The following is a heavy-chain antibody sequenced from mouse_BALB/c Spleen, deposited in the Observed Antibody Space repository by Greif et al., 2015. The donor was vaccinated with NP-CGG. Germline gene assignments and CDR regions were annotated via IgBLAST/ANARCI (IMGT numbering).Heavy chain of an antibody. CDR3: ARQLGLQGNAMDY. J-gene: IGHJ4*01. Sequence: QVQLQQPGAELVKPGASVKLSCKASGYTFTSYWMHWVKQRPGQGLEWIGEINPSNGRTNYNEKFKSKATLTVDKSSSTAYMQLSSLTSEDSAVYYCARQLGLQGNAMDYWGQGTSVTVSS. V-gene: IGHV1S81*02. CDR1: GYTFTSYW. D-gene: IGHD3-1*01. CDR2: INPSNGRT.